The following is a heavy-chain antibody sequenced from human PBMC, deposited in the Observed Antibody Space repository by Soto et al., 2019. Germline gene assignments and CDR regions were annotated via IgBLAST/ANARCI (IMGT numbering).Heavy chain of an antibody. J-gene: IGHJ6*03. V-gene: IGHV3-33*01. CDR1: GFTFSSYG. D-gene: IGHD3-10*01. Sequence: GGSLRLSCAASGFTFSSYGMHWVRQAPGKGLEWVAVIWYDGSNKYYADSVKGRFTISRDNSKNTLYLQMNSLRAEDTAVYYCARALGDGSGPPQNYYYYYYMDVWGKGTTVTVSS. CDR3: ARALGDGSGPPQNYYYYYYMDV. CDR2: IWYDGSNK.